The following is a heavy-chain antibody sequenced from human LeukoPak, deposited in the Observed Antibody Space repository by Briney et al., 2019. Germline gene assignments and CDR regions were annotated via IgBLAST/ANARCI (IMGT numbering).Heavy chain of an antibody. Sequence: SETLSLTCTVSGDSISNYYWTWIRQPPGKGLEWIAYISYSGITNYNPSLKNRVTISLDTSKNQFSLRLSSVTTADTAVYYCAIEGGYSGYLDYWGQGTLVTVSS. J-gene: IGHJ4*02. CDR3: AIEGGYSGYLDY. CDR1: GDSISNYY. V-gene: IGHV4-59*01. CDR2: ISYSGIT. D-gene: IGHD5-12*01.